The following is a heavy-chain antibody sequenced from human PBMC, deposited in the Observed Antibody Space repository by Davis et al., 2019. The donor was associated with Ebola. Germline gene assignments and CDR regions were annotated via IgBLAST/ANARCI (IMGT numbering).Heavy chain of an antibody. CDR3: ARVGYCTGGVCYQDLGV. V-gene: IGHV1-8*01. CDR1: GYTFTSYD. CDR2: MNPNSGNT. J-gene: IGHJ6*02. D-gene: IGHD2-8*02. Sequence: ASVKVSCKASGYTFTSYDINWVRQATGQGLEWMGWMNPNSGNTGYAQKFQGRVTMTRNTSIGTAYMELSSLRSEDTAVYYCARVGYCTGGVCYQDLGVWGQGTTVTVSS.